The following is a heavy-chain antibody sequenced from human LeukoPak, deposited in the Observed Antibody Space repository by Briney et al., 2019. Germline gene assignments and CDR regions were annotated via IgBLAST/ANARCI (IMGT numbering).Heavy chain of an antibody. V-gene: IGHV3-21*01. J-gene: IGHJ4*02. CDR1: GFTFSSDS. CDR3: ARELAAAGRASFDY. CDR2: ISSSSSYI. D-gene: IGHD6-25*01. Sequence: AGGSLRLSCAASGFTFSSDSMNWVRQAPGKGPEWVSSISSSSSYIYYANSVKGRFTISRDNAKKLLYLQMNSLRAEDMAVYYCARELAAAGRASFDYWGQGTLVTVSS.